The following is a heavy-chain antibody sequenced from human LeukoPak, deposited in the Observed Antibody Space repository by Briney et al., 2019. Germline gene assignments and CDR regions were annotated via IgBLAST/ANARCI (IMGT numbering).Heavy chain of an antibody. CDR2: ISYDGSNK. CDR1: GFTFSSYA. CDR3: ARDGRSSSWYVDYYYYYMDV. V-gene: IGHV3-30*04. Sequence: GGSLRLSCAASGFTFSSYAMHWVRQAPGKGLEWVAVISYDGSNKYYADSVKGRFTISRDNSKNTLYLQMNSLRAEDTAVYYCARDGRSSSWYVDYYYYYMDVWGKGTTVTVSS. J-gene: IGHJ6*03. D-gene: IGHD6-13*01.